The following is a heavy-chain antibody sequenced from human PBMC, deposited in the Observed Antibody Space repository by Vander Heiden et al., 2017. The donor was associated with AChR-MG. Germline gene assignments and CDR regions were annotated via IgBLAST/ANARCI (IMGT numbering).Heavy chain of an antibody. Sequence: EVQLVESGGGLVQPGGSMRLSCAASGFTFSSYEMNWVRQAPVKGLEWVSYISSSGSTIYYADSVKGRFTISRDNAKNSLYLQMNSLRAEDTAVYYCARDPGQRRFDPWGQGTLVTVSS. CDR1: GFTFSSYE. D-gene: IGHD6-25*01. CDR3: ARDPGQRRFDP. CDR2: ISSSGSTI. J-gene: IGHJ5*02. V-gene: IGHV3-48*03.